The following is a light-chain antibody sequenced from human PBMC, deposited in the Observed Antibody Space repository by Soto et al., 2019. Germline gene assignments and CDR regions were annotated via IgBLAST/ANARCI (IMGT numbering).Light chain of an antibody. CDR1: QTVRNNY. J-gene: IGKJ4*01. CDR2: DAS. Sequence: EFVLMQSPGTLSLSPGERSTLSCMASQTVRNNYLAWYQQKPGQAPRXLIYDASSRATGIPDRFSGGGSGTDFTLTISRLEPEDFEVYYCQQFSSYPLTFGGGTKVDIK. V-gene: IGKV3-20*01. CDR3: QQFSSYPLT.